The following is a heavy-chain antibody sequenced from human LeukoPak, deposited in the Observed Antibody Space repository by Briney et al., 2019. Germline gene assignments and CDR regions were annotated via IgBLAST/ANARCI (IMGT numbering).Heavy chain of an antibody. J-gene: IGHJ4*02. Sequence: PGGSLRLSCAASRFTFSNYVMNWVRQAPGKGLEWVSTISGSGSNTYYADSAKGRFTISRDNSKNTLYLQMNSLRADDTAMYYCAKGPNPSSSWQIDYWGQGTLVTVSS. D-gene: IGHD6-13*01. CDR3: AKGPNPSSSWQIDY. CDR2: ISGSGSNT. CDR1: RFTFSNYV. V-gene: IGHV3-23*01.